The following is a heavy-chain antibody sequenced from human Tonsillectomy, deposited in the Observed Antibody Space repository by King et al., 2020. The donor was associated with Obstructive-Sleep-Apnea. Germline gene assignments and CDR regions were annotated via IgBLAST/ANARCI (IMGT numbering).Heavy chain of an antibody. Sequence: VQLQQWGAGLLKPSETLSLICAVYGGSFSGYYWSWIRQPPGKGLEWIGEINHSGSTHYNPSLKSRVTISVDTSKNQFSLKLSSVTAADTAVYYCARRRWLQFEDYWGQGTLVTVSS. CDR2: INHSGST. CDR3: ARRRWLQFEDY. J-gene: IGHJ4*02. CDR1: GGSFSGYY. V-gene: IGHV4-34*01. D-gene: IGHD5-24*01.